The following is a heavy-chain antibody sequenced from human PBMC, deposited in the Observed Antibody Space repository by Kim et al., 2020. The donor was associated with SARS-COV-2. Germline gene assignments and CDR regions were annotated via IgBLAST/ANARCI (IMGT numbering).Heavy chain of an antibody. Sequence: KNSADSVKGRFTISRDQSKNTLYLQMNSLRAEDTAVYYCARGKGIAAGGDFWGQGTLVTVSS. V-gene: IGHV3-30*01. CDR2: K. CDR3: ARGKGIAAGGDF. D-gene: IGHD6-13*01. J-gene: IGHJ4*02.